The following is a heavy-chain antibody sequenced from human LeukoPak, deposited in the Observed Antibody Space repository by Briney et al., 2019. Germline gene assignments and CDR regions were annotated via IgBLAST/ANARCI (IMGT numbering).Heavy chain of an antibody. J-gene: IGHJ2*01. CDR1: GCTFSSYG. CDR2: TWYGGSNK. D-gene: IGHD3-16*01. CDR3: AGGDWYFDL. Sequence: GRSLRLSCAASGCTFSSYGIHWVRQAPGKGLEWVAVTWYGGSNKYYADSVKGRFTISRDNSKNTLYLQMNSLRAEDTAVYYCAGGDWYFDLWGRGTLVTVFS. V-gene: IGHV3-33*08.